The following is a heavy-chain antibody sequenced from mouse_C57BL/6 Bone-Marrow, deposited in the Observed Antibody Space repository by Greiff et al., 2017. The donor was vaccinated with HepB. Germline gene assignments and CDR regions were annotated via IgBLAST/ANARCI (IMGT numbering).Heavy chain of an antibody. CDR1: GFNIKDYY. CDR3: ARSQSWYFDV. D-gene: IGHD3-2*02. CDR2: IDPEDGET. J-gene: IGHJ1*03. Sequence: EVQLQQSGAELVKPGASVKLSCTASGFNIKDYYMHWVKQRTEQGLEWIGRIDPEDGETKYAPTFQGKATITADTSSNTAYLQLSSLTSEDTAVYYCARSQSWYFDVWGTGTTVTVSS. V-gene: IGHV14-2*01.